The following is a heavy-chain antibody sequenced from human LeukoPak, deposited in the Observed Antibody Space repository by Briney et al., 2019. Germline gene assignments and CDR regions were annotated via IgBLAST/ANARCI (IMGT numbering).Heavy chain of an antibody. CDR1: GFTFSSYA. CDR2: IYSGGSA. D-gene: IGHD2-2*03. Sequence: GGSLRLSCAASGFTFSSYAMGWVRQAPGKGLEWVSVIYSGGSAYYADSVKGRFTISRHNSKNTLYLQMNSLRAEDTAVYYCERDNGLLWGRGTLVTVSS. V-gene: IGHV3-53*04. J-gene: IGHJ2*01. CDR3: ERDNGLL.